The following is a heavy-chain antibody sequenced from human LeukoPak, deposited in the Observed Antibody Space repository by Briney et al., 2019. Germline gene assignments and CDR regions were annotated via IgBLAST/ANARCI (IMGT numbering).Heavy chain of an antibody. CDR3: ARGGGVRWLRFEDY. J-gene: IGHJ4*02. V-gene: IGHV1-8*01. D-gene: IGHD5-24*01. CDR1: GYTFTSYD. Sequence: ASVKVSCKASGYTFTSYDINWVRQATGQGLEWMGWMNPNSGNTGYAQKFQGRVTMTRDTSISTAYMELSRLRSDDTAVYYCARGGGVRWLRFEDYWGQGTLVTVSS. CDR2: MNPNSGNT.